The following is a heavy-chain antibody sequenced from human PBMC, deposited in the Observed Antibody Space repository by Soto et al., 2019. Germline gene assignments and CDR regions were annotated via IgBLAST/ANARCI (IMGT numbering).Heavy chain of an antibody. CDR1: GFXFSSYS. CDR3: AGVGATMVGSYYGMDV. V-gene: IGHV3-21*01. D-gene: IGHD1-26*01. Sequence: PGGSLXLSCAASGFXFSSYSMNWVRQAPGKGLEWVSSISSSSSYIYYADSVKGRFTISRDNAKNSLYLQMNSLRAEDTAVYYCAGVGATMVGSYYGMDVWGQGTTVTXSS. CDR2: ISSSSSYI. J-gene: IGHJ6*02.